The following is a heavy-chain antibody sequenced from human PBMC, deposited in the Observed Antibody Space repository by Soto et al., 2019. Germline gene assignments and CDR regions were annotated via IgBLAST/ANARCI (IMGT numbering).Heavy chain of an antibody. V-gene: IGHV3-30-3*01. CDR3: AGELQLWSLRYYYYGMDV. CDR2: ISYDGSNK. D-gene: IGHD5-18*01. CDR1: GFTLSSYA. Sequence: QVQLVESGGGVVQPGRSLRLSCAASGFTLSSYAMHWVRQAPGKGLAWVAVISYDGSNKYYAYSVKGRLTISRDNSKNNRYLQMNSLIAENTAVYYCAGELQLWSLRYYYYGMDVWGQGATVTVS. J-gene: IGHJ6*02.